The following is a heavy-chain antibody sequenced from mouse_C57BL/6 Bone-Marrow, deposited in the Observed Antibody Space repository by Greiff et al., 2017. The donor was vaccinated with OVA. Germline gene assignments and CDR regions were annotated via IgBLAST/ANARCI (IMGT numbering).Heavy chain of an antibody. CDR1: GYTFTSYG. D-gene: IGHD2-1*01. V-gene: IGHV1-81*01. CDR2: IYPRSGNT. CDR3: ARRGNYFAWFAY. J-gene: IGHJ3*01. Sequence: QVHVKQSGAELARPGASVRLSCKASGYTFTSYGISWVKQRTGQGLEWIGEIYPRSGNTYYNEKFKGKATLTADKSSSTAYMELGSLTSEDSAVYFCARRGNYFAWFAYWGQGTLVTVSA.